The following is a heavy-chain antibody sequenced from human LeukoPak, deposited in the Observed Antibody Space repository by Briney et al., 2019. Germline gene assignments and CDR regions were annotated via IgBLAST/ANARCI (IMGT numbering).Heavy chain of an antibody. CDR1: GGSISSYY. J-gene: IGHJ4*02. Sequence: SETLSLTCTVAGGSISSYYWSWIRQPPGKGLEWIGYIYYSGSTNYNPSLKSRVTISVDTSKNQFSLKLSSVTAADTAVYYCARHFPSGYYFFDYWGQGTLVTVSS. CDR2: IYYSGST. D-gene: IGHD3-3*01. V-gene: IGHV4-59*08. CDR3: ARHFPSGYYFFDY.